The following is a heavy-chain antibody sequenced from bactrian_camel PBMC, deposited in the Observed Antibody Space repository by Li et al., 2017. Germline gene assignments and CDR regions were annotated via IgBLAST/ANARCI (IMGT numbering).Heavy chain of an antibody. D-gene: IGHD5*01. CDR3: ATDVGLGWNMYNY. Sequence: VQLVESGGGSVQAGESLKLSCAASGNTARAACMGWFRQAPGKGPEWVSSISSDGTKTTYADSVKGRFTISRDNAKNSVYLQMNSLLSEDTALCYCATDVGLGWNMYNYWGQGTQVTVS. CDR1: GNTARAAC. CDR2: ISSDGTKT. J-gene: IGHJ4*01. V-gene: IGHV3-2*01.